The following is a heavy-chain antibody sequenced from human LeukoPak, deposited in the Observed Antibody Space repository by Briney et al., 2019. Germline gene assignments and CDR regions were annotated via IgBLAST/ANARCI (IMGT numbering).Heavy chain of an antibody. J-gene: IGHJ4*02. CDR2: IYPRDGST. V-gene: IGHV1-46*01. Sequence: ASVKVSCKASGYTSTSNYIHWVRQAPGQGLEWMGMIYPRDGSTSYAQKFQGRVTVTRDTSTSTVHMELSGLRSEDTAVYYCARDQEGFDYWGQGTLVTVSS. CDR3: ARDQEGFDY. CDR1: GYTSTSNY.